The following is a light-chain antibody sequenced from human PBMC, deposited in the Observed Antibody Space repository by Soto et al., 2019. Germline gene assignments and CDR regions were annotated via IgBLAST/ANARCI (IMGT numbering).Light chain of an antibody. J-gene: IGKJ3*01. CDR3: QHAKSFPPT. Sequence: DIQMTQSPSSLSASVGDRVTITCRASQSISSYLNWYQQKPGKAPKLLIYAASSLQSGVPSTFSGSGSGTDFTLTISILQPEDFATYYCQHAKSFPPTFGPGTRVDIK. CDR1: QSISSY. CDR2: AAS. V-gene: IGKV1-39*01.